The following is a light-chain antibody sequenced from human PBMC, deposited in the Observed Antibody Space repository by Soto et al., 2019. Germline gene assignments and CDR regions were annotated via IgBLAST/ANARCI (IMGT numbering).Light chain of an antibody. CDR3: QQYGRSVT. Sequence: EIVLTQSPGTLSLSPGERATLSCRASQSVSGSYLAWYQQKPGQAPRLLIYGASSRATGIPDRFSGSGSGTDFTVTISRLEPEDFAVYYCQQYGRSVTFGGGTEVESK. V-gene: IGKV3-20*01. CDR1: QSVSGSY. CDR2: GAS. J-gene: IGKJ4*01.